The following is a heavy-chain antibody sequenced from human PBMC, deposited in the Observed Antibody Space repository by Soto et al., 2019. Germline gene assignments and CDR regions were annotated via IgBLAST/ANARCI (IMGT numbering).Heavy chain of an antibody. V-gene: IGHV4-34*01. CDR1: GGSFSGYY. Sequence: PSETLSLTCAVYGGSFSGYYWSWIRQSPGKGLEWIGEINHSGSTNYNPSLKSRITISVDTSKNHFSLKLSSVTAADTAVYYCARDFQWLGGYYYGMDVWGQGTTVTVSS. D-gene: IGHD6-19*01. CDR3: ARDFQWLGGYYYGMDV. CDR2: INHSGST. J-gene: IGHJ6*02.